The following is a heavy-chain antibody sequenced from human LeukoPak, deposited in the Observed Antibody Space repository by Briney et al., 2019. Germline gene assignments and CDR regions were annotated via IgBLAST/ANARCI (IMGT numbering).Heavy chain of an antibody. D-gene: IGHD5-18*01. CDR1: GGSIRSYY. J-gene: IGHJ4*02. CDR2: IYYTGST. V-gene: IGHV4-59*01. Sequence: KASETLSLTCTVSGGSIRSYYWSWIRQPPGKGLEWIGYIYYTGSTNYNPSLKSRVTISVDTSKNQFSLKLSSVTAADTAVYYCARKVYSYGLPYFDYWGQGTLVTVSS. CDR3: ARKVYSYGLPYFDY.